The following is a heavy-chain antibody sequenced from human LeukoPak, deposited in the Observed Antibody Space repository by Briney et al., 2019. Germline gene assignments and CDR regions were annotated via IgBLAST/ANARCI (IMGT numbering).Heavy chain of an antibody. V-gene: IGHV4-39*07. Sequence: PSETLSLTCTVSGSSISSSSYYWGWIRQPPGKGLEWIGNIYYSGSTYYNPSLKSRVTISVDTSKNQFSLKLSSVTAADTAVYYCARSGDYYGSGSYLGWFDPWGQGTLVTVSS. CDR1: GSSISSSSYY. CDR3: ARSGDYYGSGSYLGWFDP. CDR2: IYYSGST. D-gene: IGHD3-10*01. J-gene: IGHJ5*02.